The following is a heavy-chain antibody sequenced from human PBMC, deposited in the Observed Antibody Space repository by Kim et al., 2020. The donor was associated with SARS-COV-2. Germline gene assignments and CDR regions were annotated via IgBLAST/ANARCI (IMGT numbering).Heavy chain of an antibody. J-gene: IGHJ4*02. D-gene: IGHD4-17*01. V-gene: IGHV1-8*01. CDR2: INPNTGHT. CDR1: GYSFTSYD. Sequence: ASVKVSCTASGYSFTSYDINWVRQAPGQGLEWMGLINPNTGHTDYAQKFHGRLTLTKNTSIGTAYMELSGLTSEDTAIYYCATGGATVTVNWGQGTLVTVSS. CDR3: ATGGATVTVN.